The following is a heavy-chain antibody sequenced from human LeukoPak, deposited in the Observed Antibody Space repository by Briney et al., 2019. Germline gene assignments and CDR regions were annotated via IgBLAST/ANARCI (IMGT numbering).Heavy chain of an antibody. D-gene: IGHD7-27*01. V-gene: IGHV3-48*03. Sequence: GGSLRLSSAASGFTLISYEMNRVRQTPGRGLEWISYISSKDSTTYYADSVKGRFTISRDNAKNSLYLQMNRLRAEDTAVYYCARDKEVPGVVSDYCGQGALVTVSS. CDR2: ISSKDSTT. CDR1: GFTLISYE. CDR3: ARDKEVPGVVSDY. J-gene: IGHJ4*02.